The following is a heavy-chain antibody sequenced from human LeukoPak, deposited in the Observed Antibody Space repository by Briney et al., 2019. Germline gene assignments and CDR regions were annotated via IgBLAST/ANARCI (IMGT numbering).Heavy chain of an antibody. D-gene: IGHD3-10*01. J-gene: IGHJ5*02. V-gene: IGHV4-34*01. CDR1: GGSFSGYY. Sequence: SETLSLTCAVYGGSFSGYYWSWIRQPPGKGLEWIGEINHSGSTIYNPSLKSRVTISVDTSKNQFSLKLSSVTAADTAVYYCARGQGRGWFDPWGQGTLVTVSS. CDR3: ARGQGRGWFDP. CDR2: INHSGST.